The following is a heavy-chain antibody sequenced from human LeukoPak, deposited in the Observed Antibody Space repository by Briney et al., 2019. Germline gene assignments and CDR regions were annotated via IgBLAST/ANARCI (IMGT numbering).Heavy chain of an antibody. CDR2: IYSGGST. CDR1: GFTFSSNY. D-gene: IGHD3-16*02. Sequence: GGSLRLSCAASGFTFSSNYMSWVRQAPGKGLEWVSVIYSGGSTYYSESVKGRFTISRDNSKNTLYLQMNSLRAEDTAVYYCARDSSMITFGGVIVIPRYFDLWGRGTLVTVSS. V-gene: IGHV3-66*01. J-gene: IGHJ2*01. CDR3: ARDSSMITFGGVIVIPRYFDL.